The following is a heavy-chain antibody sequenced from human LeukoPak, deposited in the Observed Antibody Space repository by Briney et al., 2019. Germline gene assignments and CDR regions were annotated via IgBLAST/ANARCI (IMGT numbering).Heavy chain of an antibody. D-gene: IGHD4-17*01. CDR1: GGSISSYY. V-gene: IGHV4-59*01. CDR3: ARGAPYGDYSY. CDR2: IYYSGST. Sequence: SETLSLTCTVSGGSISSYYWSWIRQPPGKGLEWIGFIYYSGSTNYNPSLKSRVTISVDTSKNQFSLKLSSVTAADTAVYYCARGAPYGDYSYWGQGTLVTVSS. J-gene: IGHJ4*02.